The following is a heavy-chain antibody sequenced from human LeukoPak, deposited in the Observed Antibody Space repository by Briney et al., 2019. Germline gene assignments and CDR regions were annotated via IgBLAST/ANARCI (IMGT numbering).Heavy chain of an antibody. V-gene: IGHV1-69*13. Sequence: ASVKVSCKASGGTFSSYAISWVRQAPGQGLEWMGGIIPIFGTANYAQKFQGRVTITADESTSTAYMELSSLRSEDTAVYYCARERTAYDYIWGSYRHFDYWGQGTLVTVSS. CDR1: GGTFSSYA. CDR3: ARERTAYDYIWGSYRHFDY. CDR2: IIPIFGTA. J-gene: IGHJ4*02. D-gene: IGHD3-16*02.